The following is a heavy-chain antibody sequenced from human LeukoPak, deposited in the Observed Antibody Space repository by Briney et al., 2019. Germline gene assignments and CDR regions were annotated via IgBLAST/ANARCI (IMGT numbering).Heavy chain of an antibody. Sequence: PSETLSLTCTVSGGSISSYYWSWIRQPPGKGLEWIGYIYDSGSTSYNPSLKSRATISVDTSKNQFSLKLSSVTAADTAVYYCARHVTISGPYDASDIWGQGTMVTVSP. CDR3: ARHVTISGPYDASDI. D-gene: IGHD5-24*01. V-gene: IGHV4-59*01. CDR1: GGSISSYY. CDR2: IYDSGST. J-gene: IGHJ3*02.